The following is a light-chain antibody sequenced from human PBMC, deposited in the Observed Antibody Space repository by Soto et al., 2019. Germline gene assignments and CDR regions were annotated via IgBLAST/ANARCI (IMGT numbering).Light chain of an antibody. CDR3: QQRSNWPLT. CDR1: QSVSSY. Sequence: EIVLTQSPATLSLSPGERATLSCRASQSVSSYLAWYQQKPGQAPRLLIYDASNRATGIPARFSDSESGTDFTLAISGLEPEDFADYYCQQRSNWPLTFGGGTKVEIK. J-gene: IGKJ4*01. V-gene: IGKV3-11*01. CDR2: DAS.